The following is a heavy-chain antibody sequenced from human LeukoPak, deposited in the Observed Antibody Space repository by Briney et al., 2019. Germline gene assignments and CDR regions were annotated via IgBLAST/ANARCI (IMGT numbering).Heavy chain of an antibody. CDR3: ARAVEYYYDADGSRIWDASDI. Sequence: SETLSLTCGVSGGSIKSGAYSWSWVRLAPGRGLEWIGLIDHTGSTKYNPSLKGRVVISIDRTMNHFSLNLGSVTAADTAVYFCARAVEYYYDADGSRIWDASDIWGQGISVVVSS. CDR2: IDHTGST. J-gene: IGHJ3*02. CDR1: GGSIKSGAYS. V-gene: IGHV4-30-2*01. D-gene: IGHD3-3*01.